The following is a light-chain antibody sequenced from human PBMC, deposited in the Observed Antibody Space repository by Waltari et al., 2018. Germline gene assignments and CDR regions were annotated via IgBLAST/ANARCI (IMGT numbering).Light chain of an antibody. J-gene: IGKJ2*01. CDR1: QSVSSK. CDR3: HQRNNWPFT. Sequence: EIVLTQSPATLSLSPGERATLSCRASQSVSSKLAWYPQTPGQAPRLRMYDESNRATGIPARFSGSGSGTDFTLTISSLEPEDFAVYYCHQRNNWPFTFGQGTKLEIK. V-gene: IGKV3-11*01. CDR2: DES.